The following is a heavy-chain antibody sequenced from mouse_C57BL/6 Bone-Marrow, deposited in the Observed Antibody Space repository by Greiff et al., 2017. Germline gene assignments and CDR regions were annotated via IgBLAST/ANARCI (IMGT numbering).Heavy chain of an antibody. Sequence: VQLQQSGAELVRPGASVKLSCTASGFNIKDDYMHWVKQRPEQGLEWIGWIDPENGDTEYASKFQGKATITADTSSNTAYLHLSSLTSEDTAVYYFTTEVRPYYAMDYWGQGTSVTVSS. D-gene: IGHD2-14*01. CDR3: TTEVRPYYAMDY. CDR1: GFNIKDDY. V-gene: IGHV14-4*01. J-gene: IGHJ4*01. CDR2: IDPENGDT.